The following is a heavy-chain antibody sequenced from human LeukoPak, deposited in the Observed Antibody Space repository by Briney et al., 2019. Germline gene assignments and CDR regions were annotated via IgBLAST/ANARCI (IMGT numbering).Heavy chain of an antibody. CDR3: ARATYDFWSPEPDY. CDR2: IYYSGST. CDR1: GGSISSYY. Sequence: SETLSLTCTVSGGSISSYYWSWIRQPPGKGLEWIGYIYYSGSTYYNPSLKSRVTISVDTSKNQFSLKLSSVTAADTAVYYCARATYDFWSPEPDYWGQGTLVTVSS. D-gene: IGHD3-3*01. J-gene: IGHJ4*02. V-gene: IGHV4-59*08.